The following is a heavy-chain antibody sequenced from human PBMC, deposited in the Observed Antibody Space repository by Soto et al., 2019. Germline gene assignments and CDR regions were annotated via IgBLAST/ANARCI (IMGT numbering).Heavy chain of an antibody. J-gene: IGHJ4*02. CDR2: ISWDGGST. CDR1: GFTFDDYT. Sequence: EVQLVESGGVVVQPGGSLRLSCAASGFTFDDYTMHWVRQAPGKGLEWVSLISWDGGSTYYADSVKGRFTISRDNSKNSLYLQMNRLRTEDTALYYCAKDIYYDSRGGCFDYWGQGTLVTVSS. CDR3: AKDIYYDSRGGCFDY. D-gene: IGHD3-22*01. V-gene: IGHV3-43*01.